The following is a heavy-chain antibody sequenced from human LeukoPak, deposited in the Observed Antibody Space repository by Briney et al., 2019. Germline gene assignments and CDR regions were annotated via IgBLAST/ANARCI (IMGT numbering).Heavy chain of an antibody. D-gene: IGHD2-15*01. CDR3: ARGHWESRYSPYYFAY. Sequence: SETLSLTCTVSGGSVSSGSYYWSWIRQPPGKGLEWIGYIYYSGSANYNPSLESRVTISVDTSKNQFSLKLSSVTAADTAVYYCARGHWESRYSPYYFAYCGQAPLATAPS. CDR1: GGSVSSGSYY. J-gene: IGHJ4*02. V-gene: IGHV4-61*01. CDR2: IYYSGSA.